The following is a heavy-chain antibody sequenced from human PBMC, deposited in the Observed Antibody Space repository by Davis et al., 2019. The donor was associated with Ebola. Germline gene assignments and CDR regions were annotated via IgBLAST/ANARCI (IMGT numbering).Heavy chain of an antibody. J-gene: IGHJ4*02. CDR1: GGTFSSYA. V-gene: IGHV3-21*01. CDR3: ARVPYGGTTVY. CDR2: ISSSSSYI. Sequence: AASVKVSCKASGGTFSSYAISWVRQAPGKGLEWVSSISSSSSYIYYADSVKGRFTISRDNAKNSLYLQMNSLRAEDTAVYYCARVPYGGTTVYWGQGTLVTVSS. D-gene: IGHD1-7*01.